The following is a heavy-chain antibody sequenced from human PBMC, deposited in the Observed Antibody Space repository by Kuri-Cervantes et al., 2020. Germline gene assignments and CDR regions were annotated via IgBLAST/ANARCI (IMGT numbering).Heavy chain of an antibody. Sequence: GSLKIPCGASGITFSSYGMSWVRQAPGKGLQWVAVIWHDGGKTYYADSVKGRFTISRDNSKNTLYLQMNSLRAEDTAMYYCAKDGISYCGSDCYLDYWGQGTLVTVSS. J-gene: IGHJ4*02. CDR1: GITFSSYG. V-gene: IGHV3-30*02. D-gene: IGHD2-21*02. CDR3: AKDGISYCGSDCYLDY. CDR2: IWHDGGKT.